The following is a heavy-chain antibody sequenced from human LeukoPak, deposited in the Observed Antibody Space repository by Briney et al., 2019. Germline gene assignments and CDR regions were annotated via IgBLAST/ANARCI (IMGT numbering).Heavy chain of an antibody. V-gene: IGHV4-34*01. CDR3: ARRYYDSSGYYYLDY. D-gene: IGHD3-22*01. CDR1: GGSFSGYY. Sequence: PSETLSLTCAVYGGSFSGYYWSWIRQPPGKGLEWIGEINHSGSTNYNPSLKSRVTISVDTSKNQFSLKLSSVTAADTAVYYCARRYYDSSGYYYLDYWGQGTLVTVSS. CDR2: INHSGST. J-gene: IGHJ4*02.